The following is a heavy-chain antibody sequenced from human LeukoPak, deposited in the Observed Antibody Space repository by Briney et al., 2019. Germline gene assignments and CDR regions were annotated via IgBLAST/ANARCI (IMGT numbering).Heavy chain of an antibody. Sequence: PGGSLRLSCAASGFTFSSYAMSWVRQAPGKGLEWVSAISGSGGSTYYADSVKGRFTISRDNSKNTLYLQMNSLRAEDTAVYYCAKDTVGWHQQQLVFDYWGQGTLVTVSS. CDR1: GFTFSSYA. V-gene: IGHV3-23*01. D-gene: IGHD6-13*01. CDR3: AKDTVGWHQQQLVFDY. J-gene: IGHJ4*02. CDR2: ISGSGGST.